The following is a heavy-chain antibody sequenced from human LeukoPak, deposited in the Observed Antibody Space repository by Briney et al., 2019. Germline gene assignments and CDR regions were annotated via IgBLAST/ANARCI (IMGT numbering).Heavy chain of an antibody. CDR1: GFTFSSYA. Sequence: GGSLRLSCSASGFTFSSYAMHWASHAPGKGGEYVSAIIGNGGSTYYADSVKGRFTISRDNSKNTLYLQMSSLGAEDPAVYYCVKMVIYYYGSGSYSDYWGQGTLVTVSS. D-gene: IGHD3-10*01. CDR3: VKMVIYYYGSGSYSDY. CDR2: IIGNGGST. J-gene: IGHJ4*02. V-gene: IGHV3-64D*06.